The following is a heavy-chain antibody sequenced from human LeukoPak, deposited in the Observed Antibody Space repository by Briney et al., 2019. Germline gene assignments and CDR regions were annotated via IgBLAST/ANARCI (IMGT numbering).Heavy chain of an antibody. CDR1: GFTFSIYA. V-gene: IGHV3-23*01. CDR3: AKDTQNREFDY. J-gene: IGHJ4*02. Sequence: GSLRLSCAASGFTFSIYAMSWVRQAPGKGLEWVSAISGIGTNTFYADSVKGRFTISRDNSKNTLYLQMNSLRAEDTAMYYCAKDTQNREFDYWGQGTLVTVSS. CDR2: ISGIGTNT.